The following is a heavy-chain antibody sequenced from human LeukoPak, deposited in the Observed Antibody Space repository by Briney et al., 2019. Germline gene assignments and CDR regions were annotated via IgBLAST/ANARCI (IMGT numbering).Heavy chain of an antibody. V-gene: IGHV3-21*01. D-gene: IGHD2-15*01. Sequence: GGSLRLSCAASGFTFSSYSMNWVRQAPGKGLEWVSSISSSSSYIYYADSVKGRFTISRDNAKNSLYLQMNSLRAEDTAVYYCAGGIGSYLPIDYWGQGTLVTVSS. CDR3: AGGIGSYLPIDY. CDR1: GFTFSSYS. J-gene: IGHJ4*02. CDR2: ISSSSSYI.